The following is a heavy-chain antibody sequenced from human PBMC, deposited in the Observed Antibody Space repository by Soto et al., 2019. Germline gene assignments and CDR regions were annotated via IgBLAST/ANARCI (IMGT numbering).Heavy chain of an antibody. CDR2: LSRGGGTT. D-gene: IGHD6-6*01. Sequence: LRLSCAASGFTFSSHGMSWVRQAPGKGLEWIAGLSRGGGTTYYADSVKGRFTISRDNSKNTLDLIMNSLKVEDTALYYCAKDGQYRTDGFDVWGQGTMVTVSS. J-gene: IGHJ3*01. CDR3: AKDGQYRTDGFDV. CDR1: GFTFSSHG. V-gene: IGHV3-23*01.